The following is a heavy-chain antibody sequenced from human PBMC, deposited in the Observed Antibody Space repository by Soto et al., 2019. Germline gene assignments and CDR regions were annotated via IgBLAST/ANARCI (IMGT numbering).Heavy chain of an antibody. Sequence: KPSETLSLTCTVSGGSISSYYWSWIRQPAGKGLEWIGRIYTSGSTNYNPSLKSRVTMSVDTSKNQFSLKLSSVTAADTAVYYCARDRETYYDFWSGQQTLYNWFDPWGQGTLVTVSS. CDR1: GGSISSYY. CDR3: ARDRETYYDFWSGQQTLYNWFDP. D-gene: IGHD3-3*01. CDR2: IYTSGST. V-gene: IGHV4-4*07. J-gene: IGHJ5*02.